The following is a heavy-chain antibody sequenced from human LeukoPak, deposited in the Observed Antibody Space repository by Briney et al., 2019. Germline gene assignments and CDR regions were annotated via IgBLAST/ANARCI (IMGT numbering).Heavy chain of an antibody. D-gene: IGHD4-11*01. CDR3: ARDDLPTVTTEDNWFDP. CDR2: ISSSSSSYI. CDR1: GFTFSSYS. Sequence: PGGSLRLSCAASGFTFSSYSMNWVRQAPGKGLEWVSSISSSSSSYIYYADSVKGRFTISRDNAKNSLYLQMNSLRAEDTAVYYCARDDLPTVTTEDNWFDPWGQGTLVTVSS. J-gene: IGHJ5*02. V-gene: IGHV3-21*01.